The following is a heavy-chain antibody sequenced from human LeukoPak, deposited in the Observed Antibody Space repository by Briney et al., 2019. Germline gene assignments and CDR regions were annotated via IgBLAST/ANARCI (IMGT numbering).Heavy chain of an antibody. J-gene: IGHJ2*01. V-gene: IGHV3-23*01. CDR1: GFTFSNYA. D-gene: IGHD4-17*01. CDR3: ARNSYGDYWFFDL. CDR2: IGGSGDNR. Sequence: GGSLRLSCAASGFTFSNYAVSWVRQAPGKGLQWVSTIGGSGDNRYYEDSVKGRFTISRDNSRNTVYLQVHGLRADDTAVYYCARNSYGDYWFFDLWGRGTLVTVSS.